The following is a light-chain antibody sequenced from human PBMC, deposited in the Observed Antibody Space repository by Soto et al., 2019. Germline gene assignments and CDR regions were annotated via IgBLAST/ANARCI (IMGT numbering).Light chain of an antibody. V-gene: IGKV3-11*01. CDR2: DAS. J-gene: IGKJ5*01. CDR3: QQRSNWPPIT. Sequence: EIVLKQSPATLSLYPGERATLPCRASQSVSSYLAWYQQKPGQAPRLLIYDASNRATGIPARFSGSGCGADFSLTISSLEPEDFAVYYCQQRSNWPPITFRQGTRLEI. CDR1: QSVSSY.